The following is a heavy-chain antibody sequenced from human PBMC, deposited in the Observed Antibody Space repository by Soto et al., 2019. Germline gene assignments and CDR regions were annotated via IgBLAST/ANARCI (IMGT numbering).Heavy chain of an antibody. D-gene: IGHD3-22*01. CDR3: AKVPGYYDSSGAGGYFDY. V-gene: IGHV3-23*01. CDR1: GFTFSSYA. CDR2: ISGSGGST. J-gene: IGHJ4*02. Sequence: PGGSLRLSCAASGFTFSSYAMSWVRQAPGKGLEWVSAISGSGGSTYYADSVKGRFTISGDNSKNTLYLQMNSLRAEDTAVYYCAKVPGYYDSSGAGGYFDYWGQGTLVTVSS.